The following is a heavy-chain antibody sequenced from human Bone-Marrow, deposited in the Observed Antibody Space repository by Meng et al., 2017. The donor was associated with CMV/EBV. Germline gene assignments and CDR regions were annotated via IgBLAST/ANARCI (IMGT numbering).Heavy chain of an antibody. Sequence: GESLNISCAASGFTFSSYSMNWVRQAPGKGLEWVSSISSSSSYIYYADSVKGRFTISRDNAKNSLYLQMNSLRAEDTALYYCARGEGTLAVAGITPRGPWGQGTMVTVAS. CDR3: ARGEGTLAVAGITPRGP. CDR1: GFTFSSYS. J-gene: IGHJ3*01. CDR2: ISSSSSYI. V-gene: IGHV3-21*04. D-gene: IGHD6-19*01.